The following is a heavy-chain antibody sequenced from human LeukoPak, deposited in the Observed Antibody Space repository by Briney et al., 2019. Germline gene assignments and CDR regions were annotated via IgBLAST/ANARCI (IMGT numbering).Heavy chain of an antibody. CDR3: ARVGEAPDIGGYYFDY. CDR2: IIPIFGTA. CDR1: GGTSSSYA. D-gene: IGHD2-15*01. V-gene: IGHV1-69*13. Sequence: SVKVSCKASGGTSSSYAISWVRQAPGQGLEWMGGIIPIFGTANYAQKFQGRVTITADESTSTAYMELSSLRSEDTAVYYCARVGEAPDIGGYYFDYWGQGTLVTVSS. J-gene: IGHJ4*02.